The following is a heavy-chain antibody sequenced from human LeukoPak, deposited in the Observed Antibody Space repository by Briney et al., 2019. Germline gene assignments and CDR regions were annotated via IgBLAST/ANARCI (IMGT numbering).Heavy chain of an antibody. CDR3: ASLGDSIY. D-gene: IGHD1-26*01. Sequence: GGSLRLSCAASGFAFTDYDMHWVRQAPGGGLEWVSRIGKAGDTYYADPVKGRFTISRENANNHFYLQMNSLRAGDPAVYCCASLGDSIYWGQGTLVTVSS. J-gene: IGHJ4*02. CDR2: IGKAGDT. CDR1: GFAFTDYD. V-gene: IGHV3-13*01.